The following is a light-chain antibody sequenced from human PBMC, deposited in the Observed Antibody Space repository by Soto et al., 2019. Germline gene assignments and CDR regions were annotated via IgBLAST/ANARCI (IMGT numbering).Light chain of an antibody. CDR2: GAS. V-gene: IGKV3-20*01. CDR3: QSYGSSRT. Sequence: DIVLTQSPGTLSLSPGEIATLYFIASQTVSNNYLAWYQQRPGQAPRLLIYGASSRATGIPDRFSGSGSGTDFTLTISRLEPEDFAVYYCQSYGSSRTFGHGTKGDIK. J-gene: IGKJ1*01. CDR1: QTVSNNY.